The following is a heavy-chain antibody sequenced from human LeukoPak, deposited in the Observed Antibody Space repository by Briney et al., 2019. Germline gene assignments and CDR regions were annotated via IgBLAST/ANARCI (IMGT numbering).Heavy chain of an antibody. D-gene: IGHD3-22*01. V-gene: IGHV6-1*01. CDR2: TYYRSKWSS. J-gene: IGHJ1*01. CDR1: GDSVSSNIAA. CDR3: ARSGYFAEYFQH. Sequence: SPTLSLTCAISGDSVSSNIAAWNWIRQSPSRGLEWLGRTYYRSKWSSDYAVSVKSRITINADTSKNQFSLQLNSVTPEDTAVYYCARSGYFAEYFQHWGQGTLLIVSS.